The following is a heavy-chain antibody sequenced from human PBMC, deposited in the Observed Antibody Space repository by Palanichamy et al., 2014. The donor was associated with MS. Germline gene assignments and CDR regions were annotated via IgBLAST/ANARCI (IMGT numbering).Heavy chain of an antibody. J-gene: IGHJ4*02. Sequence: QVQLVQSGGEVKKPGASVKVSCKTSGYSLSSYGVSWVRQAPGQGLEWMGWISGYNGDTKYGKSLQGRGVLSRDTSTSTAYMDLGSLRSDDTAVYYCARDSRFDSGAYKRIDYWGQGTLVTVSS. CDR3: ARDSRFDSGAYKRIDY. CDR1: GYSLSSYG. D-gene: IGHD3-10*01. CDR2: ISGYNGDT. V-gene: IGHV1-18*01.